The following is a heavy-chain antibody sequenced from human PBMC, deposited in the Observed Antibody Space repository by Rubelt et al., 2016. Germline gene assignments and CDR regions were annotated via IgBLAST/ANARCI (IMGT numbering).Heavy chain of an antibody. J-gene: IGHJ2*01. CDR3: ARRRRYSGSSYWYFDL. V-gene: IGHV4-34*01. CDR2: INHSGST. D-gene: IGHD1-26*01. CDR1: GGSFSGYY. Sequence: QVQLQQWGAGLLKPSETLSLTCAVYGGSFSGYYWSWIRPPPGKGLEWIGEINHSGSTTYNPSLKSLVTISVDTSKNQVSLKLSSVTAADTAVYYCARRRRYSGSSYWYFDLWGRGTLVTVSS.